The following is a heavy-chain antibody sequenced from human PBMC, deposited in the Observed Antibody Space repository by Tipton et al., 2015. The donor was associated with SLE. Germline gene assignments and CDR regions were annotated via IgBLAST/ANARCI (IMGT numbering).Heavy chain of an antibody. J-gene: IGHJ4*02. V-gene: IGHV4-38-2*01. CDR1: GYSISSGYY. Sequence: TLSLTCVVSGYSISSGYYWGWIRQPPGKGLEWIGNIYHSGSTYYNPSLKSRVTISVDTPKNQFSLKLSSVTAADAAFYYCARRMYSATDEYFDYWGQGTLVTVSS. CDR3: ARRMYSATDEYFDY. D-gene: IGHD1-26*01. CDR2: IYHSGST.